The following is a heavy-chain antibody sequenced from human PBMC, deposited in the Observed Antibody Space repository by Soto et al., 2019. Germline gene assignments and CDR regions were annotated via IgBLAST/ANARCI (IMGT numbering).Heavy chain of an antibody. J-gene: IGHJ5*02. CDR3: ARNGRAAAMYNWFDP. CDR2: ISGSGGTT. CDR1: GFTFSSYA. Sequence: EVQWLESGGGLVQPGGSLRLSCTGSGFTFSSYAMNWVRQAPGKGLECVSTISGSGGTTYYADSVKGRFTISRDNSKNTLYLQMSSLRAEDTAVYYCARNGRAAAMYNWFDPWGQGTLVTVSS. V-gene: IGHV3-23*01. D-gene: IGHD6-13*01.